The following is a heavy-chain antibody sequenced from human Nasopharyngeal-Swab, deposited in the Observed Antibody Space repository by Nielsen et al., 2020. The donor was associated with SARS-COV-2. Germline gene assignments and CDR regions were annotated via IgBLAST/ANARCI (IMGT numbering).Heavy chain of an antibody. CDR3: AKEGATGWFDP. CDR2: ISHNSGT. Sequence: SETLSLTCTVSGGSISSSRYYWGWLRQSPGKGLEWIGYISHNSGTSYNPSLKSRVTMFMDTSKNQFSLRLRSVTAADTAVYYCAKEGATGWFDPWGQGTLVTVSS. CDR1: GGSISSSRYY. J-gene: IGHJ5*02. V-gene: IGHV4-39*07.